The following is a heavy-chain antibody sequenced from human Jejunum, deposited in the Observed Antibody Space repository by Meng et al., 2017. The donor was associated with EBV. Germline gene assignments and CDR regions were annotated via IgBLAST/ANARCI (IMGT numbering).Heavy chain of an antibody. D-gene: IGHD2-2*01. CDR1: EYIFTTYD. J-gene: IGHJ4*02. CDR3: ASGPSCSSGSCQEFDY. V-gene: IGHV1-3*01. CDR2: INGGATST. Sequence: QVQLCQSGAEVKKPGASVRVSCQASEYIFTTYDLHWVRQAPGQRLEWMGWINGGATSTVYSQNFQGRLTIARDTSARTAFMELSSLTSEDTAVYYCASGPSCSSGSCQEFDYWVQGTLVTVSS.